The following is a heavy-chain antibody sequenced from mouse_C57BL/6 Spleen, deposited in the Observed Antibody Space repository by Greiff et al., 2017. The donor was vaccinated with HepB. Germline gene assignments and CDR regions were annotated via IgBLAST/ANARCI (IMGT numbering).Heavy chain of an antibody. CDR3: ARRAEGLYYAMDY. D-gene: IGHD3-1*01. V-gene: IGHV1-55*01. CDR2: IYPGSGST. J-gene: IGHJ4*01. Sequence: QVQLKQPGAELVKPGASVKMSCKASGYTFTSYWLTWVKQRPGQGLEWIGDIYPGSGSTNYNEKFKSTATLTVDTSSSTAYMQLSSLTSEDSAVYDCARRAEGLYYAMDYWGQGTSVTVSS. CDR1: GYTFTSYW.